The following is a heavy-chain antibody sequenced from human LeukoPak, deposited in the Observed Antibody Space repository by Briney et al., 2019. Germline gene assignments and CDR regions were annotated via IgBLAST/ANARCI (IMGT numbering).Heavy chain of an antibody. CDR2: TKPGNNDI. Sequence: GGSLRLSCAASGFTFNTYSMNWVRQAPGKGLEWVSYTKPGNNDIHYADSVKGRFTISRDNAKNSLYRQMKSLKAEDTAVYYCARDSDWAFDYWGQGSLVTVSS. D-gene: IGHD3-9*01. J-gene: IGHJ4*02. V-gene: IGHV3-48*01. CDR1: GFTFNTYS. CDR3: ARDSDWAFDY.